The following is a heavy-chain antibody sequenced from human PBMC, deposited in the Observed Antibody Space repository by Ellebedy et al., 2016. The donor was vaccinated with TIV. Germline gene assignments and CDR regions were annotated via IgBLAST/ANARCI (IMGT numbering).Heavy chain of an antibody. V-gene: IGHV3-43*02. CDR2: ISGDGYTT. Sequence: PGGSLRLSCAASGFNFDDHAMHWVRQVPGKGLEWVSLISGDGYTTKYADSLKGRVTVSRDNTKNSLHLELRSLTTEDTAFYYCASLSRGSYLVYWGQGALVTVSS. J-gene: IGHJ4*02. CDR3: ASLSRGSYLVY. CDR1: GFNFDDHA. D-gene: IGHD3-16*02.